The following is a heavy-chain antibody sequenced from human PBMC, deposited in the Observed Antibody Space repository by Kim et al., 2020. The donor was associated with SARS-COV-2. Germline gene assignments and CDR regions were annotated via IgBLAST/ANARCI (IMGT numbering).Heavy chain of an antibody. V-gene: IGHV1-3*01. Sequence: ASVKVSCKASGYTFTSYAIQWVRQAPGQRLEWMGWINAGNGNTKFSQKFQGRVTITRDTSASTAYMELSSLRSEDTAVYYCAREPPEGKLRYVDWFDTNTYYYYGMDVWGQGTTVTVSS. J-gene: IGHJ6*02. CDR2: INAGNGNT. D-gene: IGHD3-9*01. CDR1: GYTFTSYA. CDR3: AREPPEGKLRYVDWFDTNTYYYYGMDV.